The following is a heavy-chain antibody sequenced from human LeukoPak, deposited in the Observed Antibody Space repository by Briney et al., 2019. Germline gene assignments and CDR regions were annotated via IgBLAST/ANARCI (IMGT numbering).Heavy chain of an antibody. CDR3: VKDRTLAGDQTFHDY. Sequence: GGSLRLSCAASGFTFSTYGMHWVRQAPGKGLEWVAAILYDGSDKYYADSVKGRFTISRDNSKNTLYLQMSSLRAEDTALYYCVKDRTLAGDQTFHDYWGRGTLVTVSS. CDR1: GFTFSTYG. V-gene: IGHV3-30*18. D-gene: IGHD7-27*01. J-gene: IGHJ4*02. CDR2: ILYDGSDK.